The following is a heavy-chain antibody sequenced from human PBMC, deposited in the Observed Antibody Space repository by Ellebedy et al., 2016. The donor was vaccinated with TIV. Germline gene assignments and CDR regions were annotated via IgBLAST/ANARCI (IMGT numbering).Heavy chain of an antibody. Sequence: AASVKVSCKASGYSFTGYYIHWLRQATGQGLAWMGWINPNSGGTKYAQNFQGWVTMTRDTSISTAYMDRSRLTSDDTAVYYCARRGQSSGPYWAFDIWGQGTMVTVSS. CDR1: GYSFTGYY. J-gene: IGHJ3*02. V-gene: IGHV1-2*04. CDR3: ARRGQSSGPYWAFDI. D-gene: IGHD6-19*01. CDR2: INPNSGGT.